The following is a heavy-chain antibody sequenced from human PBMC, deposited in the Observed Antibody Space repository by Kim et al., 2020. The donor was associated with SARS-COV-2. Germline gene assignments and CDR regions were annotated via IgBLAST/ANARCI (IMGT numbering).Heavy chain of an antibody. V-gene: IGHV3-23*01. D-gene: IGHD2-2*01. J-gene: IGHJ4*02. CDR1: GFTFSSCA. CDR2: IFNSGATT. Sequence: GGSLRLSCAASGFTFSSCAMGWVRQVPGKGLEWVSIIFNSGATTYYADSVKGRFTISRDNSKNTLYLHANSLGADDTAVYYCAKRLEVPSAMSYVDSWGQGALVTVSS. CDR3: AKRLEVPSAMSYVDS.